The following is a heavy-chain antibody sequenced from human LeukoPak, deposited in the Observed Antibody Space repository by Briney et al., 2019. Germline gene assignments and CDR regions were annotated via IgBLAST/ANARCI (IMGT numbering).Heavy chain of an antibody. CDR2: IIPIFGTA. CDR1: GGTFSSYA. V-gene: IGHV1-69*01. J-gene: IGHJ6*03. D-gene: IGHD3-3*01. CDR3: ARGSITIFGVVIIDMDV. Sequence: GASVKVSCKASGGTFSSYAISWVRQAPGQGLEWMGGIIPIFGTANYAQKFQGRVTITADESTSTAYMELSSLRSDDTAVYYCARGSITIFGVVIIDMDVWGKGTTVTVSS.